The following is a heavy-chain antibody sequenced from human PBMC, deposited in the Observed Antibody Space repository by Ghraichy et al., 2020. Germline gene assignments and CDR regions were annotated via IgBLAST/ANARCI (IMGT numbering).Heavy chain of an antibody. D-gene: IGHD2-15*01. Sequence: SETLSLTCTVSDYLISSPYHWAWIRQSQGKGPEWIGHIYHSGSTNYNPSLKSRVSISIDTSTNQFSLKVNSVTAADTAAYYCARERGCSGDPCLDAFDFWGQGTVVIVSS. V-gene: IGHV4-38-2*02. CDR1: DYLISSPYH. J-gene: IGHJ3*01. CDR3: ARERGCSGDPCLDAFDF. CDR2: IYHSGST.